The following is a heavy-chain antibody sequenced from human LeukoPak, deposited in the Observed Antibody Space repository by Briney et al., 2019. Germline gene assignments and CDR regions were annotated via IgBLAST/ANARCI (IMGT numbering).Heavy chain of an antibody. CDR1: GGTFSSYA. J-gene: IGHJ4*02. Sequence: SVKVSCKASGGTFSSYAISWVRQAPGQGLEWMGRIIPIFGTANYAQKFQGRVTITTDESTSTAYMELSSLRSEDTAVYYCASKRSQGLWSYGDYGPFDYWGQGTLVTVSS. D-gene: IGHD4-17*01. V-gene: IGHV1-69*05. CDR2: IIPIFGTA. CDR3: ASKRSQGLWSYGDYGPFDY.